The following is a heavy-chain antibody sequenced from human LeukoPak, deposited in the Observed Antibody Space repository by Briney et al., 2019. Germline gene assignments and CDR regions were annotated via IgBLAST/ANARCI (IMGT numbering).Heavy chain of an antibody. CDR1: GYNFITYG. J-gene: IGHJ5*02. Sequence: ASVKVSCKASGYNFITYGLSWVRQVPGQGLEWMGRISAYNGNTHYEQKVQGRVTMTTDTSTSTAYMELRSLRSDDTAVYYCARLTRYYGSGSRPTGWFDPWGQGTLVTVSS. CDR3: ARLTRYYGSGSRPTGWFDP. D-gene: IGHD3-10*01. CDR2: ISAYNGNT. V-gene: IGHV1-18*01.